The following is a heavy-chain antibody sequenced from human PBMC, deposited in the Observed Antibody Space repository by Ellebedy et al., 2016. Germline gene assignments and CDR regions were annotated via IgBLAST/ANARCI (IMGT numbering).Heavy chain of an antibody. J-gene: IGHJ4*02. V-gene: IGHV4-59*01. CDR3: ASSSPKYGGVDY. Sequence: GSLRLSCTVSGGSISSYYWSWIRQPPGKGLEWIGYIYYSGSTNYNPSLKSRVTISIDTSKNQISLKLSSVTAADTAIYYCASSSPKYGGVDYWGQGTLVTVSS. D-gene: IGHD4-23*01. CDR2: IYYSGST. CDR1: GGSISSYY.